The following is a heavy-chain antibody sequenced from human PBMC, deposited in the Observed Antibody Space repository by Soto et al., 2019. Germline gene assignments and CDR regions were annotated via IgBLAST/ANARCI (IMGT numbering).Heavy chain of an antibody. J-gene: IGHJ3*02. CDR3: ARVSYGSGTFDN. Sequence: SLRLSCAASGFTVSCNYMSSVRQAPGKGLEWVTVIYSGSSTYYADSVKGRFTITTHNYKNTLYLQMNSLRDEVTAVYYCARVSYGSGTFDNWGQGTMITVAS. CDR2: IYSGSST. CDR1: GFTVSCNY. D-gene: IGHD3-10*01. V-gene: IGHV3-53*04.